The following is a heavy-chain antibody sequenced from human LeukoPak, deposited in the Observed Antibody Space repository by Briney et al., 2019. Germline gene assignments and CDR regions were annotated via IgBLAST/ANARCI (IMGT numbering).Heavy chain of an antibody. CDR2: ISSDGSST. J-gene: IGHJ4*02. Sequence: PGGSLRLSCAASGFIFSSYWMDWVRQTPGKGLVWVSRISSDGSSTKYADSVKGRFTISRDNAKNTLYLQMNSLRAEDTAVYYCARDWFFSYYTFDYWGQGTLVTVSS. D-gene: IGHD1-26*01. CDR3: ARDWFFSYYTFDY. V-gene: IGHV3-74*03. CDR1: GFIFSSYW.